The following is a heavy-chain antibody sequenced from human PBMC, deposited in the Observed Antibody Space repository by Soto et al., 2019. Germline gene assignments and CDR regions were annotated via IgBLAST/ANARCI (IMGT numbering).Heavy chain of an antibody. CDR2: ISYDGSNK. J-gene: IGHJ6*02. V-gene: IGHV3-30*04. CDR1: GFTFSSYT. CDR3: ARDRYGTAARPMFGYYYYGMDV. D-gene: IGHD6-6*01. Sequence: GGSLRLSCSASGFTFSSYTMHWVRQAPGKGLEWVAVISYDGSNKYYADSVKGRFTISRDNSKNTLYLQMNSLRAEDTAVYYCARDRYGTAARPMFGYYYYGMDVWGQGTTVTVSS.